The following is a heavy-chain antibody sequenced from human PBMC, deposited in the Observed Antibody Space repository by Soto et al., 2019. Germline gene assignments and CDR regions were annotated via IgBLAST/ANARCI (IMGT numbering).Heavy chain of an antibody. Sequence: GASLGLSCAASGFNVSSNYMSWVRQAPGKGLEWVSVIYSGGSTYYADSVKGRFTISRDNSKNTRYLQVNSLRAEETAVCYCASNGYYDFWSGYYGPGDLSAFLIDTWGKGSTVTIS. CDR3: ASNGYYDFWSGYYGPGDLSAFLIDT. D-gene: IGHD3-3*01. CDR2: IYSGGST. V-gene: IGHV3-66*01. CDR1: GFNVSSNY. J-gene: IGHJ6*03.